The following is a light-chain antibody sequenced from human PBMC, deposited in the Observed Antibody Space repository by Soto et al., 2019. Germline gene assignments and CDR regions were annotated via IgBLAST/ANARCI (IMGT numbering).Light chain of an antibody. CDR1: QSISSW. V-gene: IGKV1-5*03. CDR3: QQYKSYWT. J-gene: IGKJ1*01. CDR2: KAS. Sequence: DIQMTQSPSTLSASVGDRVTITFRASQSISSWLDWYQHKPGKAPKLLIYKASSLESGVPSTFSGSGSGTEFTLTISSLHPDDFATYYCQQYKSYWTFGQWTKV.